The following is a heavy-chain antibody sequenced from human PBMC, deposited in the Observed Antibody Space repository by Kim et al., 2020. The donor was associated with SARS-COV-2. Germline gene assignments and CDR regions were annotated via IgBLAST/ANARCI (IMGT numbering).Heavy chain of an antibody. J-gene: IGHJ6*02. CDR3: ARDPNYDSSGRHYYYYYGMDV. CDR1: GYTFTSYG. Sequence: ASVKVSCKASGYTFTSYGISWVRQAPGQGLEWMGWISAYNGNTNYAQKLQGRVTMTTDTSTSTAYMELRSLRSDDTAVYYCARDPNYDSSGRHYYYYYGMDVWGQGTTVTVSS. D-gene: IGHD3-22*01. V-gene: IGHV1-18*01. CDR2: ISAYNGNT.